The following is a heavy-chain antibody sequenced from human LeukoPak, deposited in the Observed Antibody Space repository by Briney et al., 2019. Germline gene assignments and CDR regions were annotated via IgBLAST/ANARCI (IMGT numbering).Heavy chain of an antibody. D-gene: IGHD2-2*01. V-gene: IGHV4-34*01. CDR1: GGSFSGYY. Sequence: SETLSLTCAVYGGSFSGYYWSWIRQPPGKGLEWIGEINHSGSTNYNPSLKSRVTISVDTSKNQFSLKLSSVTAADTAVYYCAVVPAANSGMDVWGQGTTVTVSS. CDR2: INHSGST. CDR3: AVVPAANSGMDV. J-gene: IGHJ6*02.